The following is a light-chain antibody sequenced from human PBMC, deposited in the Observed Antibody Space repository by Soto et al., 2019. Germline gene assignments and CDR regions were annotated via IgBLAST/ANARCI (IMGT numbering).Light chain of an antibody. CDR2: DAP. CDR1: QSVGTY. CDR3: QQRSNWPPIT. J-gene: IGKJ5*01. V-gene: IGKV3-11*01. Sequence: EIVLTQSPATLSLSPGERATLSCRASQSVGTYLAWYQQKPGQAPRLLIYDAPNRAAGVPVRFSGSGSGTDFTLTISSVEPDDFAVYYCQQRSNWPPITFGQGTRLEIK.